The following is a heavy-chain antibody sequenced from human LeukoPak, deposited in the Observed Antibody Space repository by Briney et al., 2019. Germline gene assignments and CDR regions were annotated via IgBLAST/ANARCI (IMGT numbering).Heavy chain of an antibody. CDR3: AKENPHYSNHFDY. CDR2: IWYGGSNK. CDR1: GFTFSSYG. D-gene: IGHD4-11*01. J-gene: IGHJ4*02. Sequence: QPGRSLRLSCAASGFTFSSYGMHWVRQAPGKGLEWVAVIWYGGSNKYYADSVKGRFTISRDNSKNTLYLQMNSLRAEDTAVYYCAKENPHYSNHFDYWGQGTLVTVSS. V-gene: IGHV3-30*18.